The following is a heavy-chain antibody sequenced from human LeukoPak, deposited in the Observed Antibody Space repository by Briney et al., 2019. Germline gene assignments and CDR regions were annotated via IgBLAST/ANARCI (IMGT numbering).Heavy chain of an antibody. CDR1: GFTFSSYA. CDR2: ISYDGSNK. V-gene: IGHV3-30-3*01. CDR3: ARDRYFDY. Sequence: GGSLRLSCAASGFTFSSYAMHGVRQAPGKGPEWVAVISYDGSNKYYADSVKGRFTISRDNSKNTLYLQMNSLRAEDTAVYYCARDRYFDYWGQGTLVTVSS. J-gene: IGHJ4*02.